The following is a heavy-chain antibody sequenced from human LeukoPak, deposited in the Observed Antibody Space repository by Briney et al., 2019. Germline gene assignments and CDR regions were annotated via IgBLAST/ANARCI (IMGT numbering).Heavy chain of an antibody. CDR1: GFSLSNYW. CDR3: AWYGVTHGLDV. D-gene: IGHD3-10*01. J-gene: IGHJ6*02. Sequence: GGSLRLSCAASGFSLSNYWMSWVRQAPGKGLEWVANINQDGSGKYYVDSVMGRFTISKDNAKNSVYLQMNSLRPEDTAIYYCAWYGVTHGLDVWGQGTTVTVSS. CDR2: INQDGSGK. V-gene: IGHV3-7*01.